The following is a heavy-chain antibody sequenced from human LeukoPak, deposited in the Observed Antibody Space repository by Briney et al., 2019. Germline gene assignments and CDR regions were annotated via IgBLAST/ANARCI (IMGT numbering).Heavy chain of an antibody. D-gene: IGHD6-19*01. Sequence: EASVKVSCKASGYAVTSYYMHWVRQAPGQGLEWMGMINPSGGSTSYAQKFQGRVTMTRDTSTSTVYMELSSLRSEDTAVYYCAREVKYSSGWITAFDIWGQGTMVTVSS. V-gene: IGHV1-46*03. CDR3: AREVKYSSGWITAFDI. J-gene: IGHJ3*02. CDR2: INPSGGST. CDR1: GYAVTSYY.